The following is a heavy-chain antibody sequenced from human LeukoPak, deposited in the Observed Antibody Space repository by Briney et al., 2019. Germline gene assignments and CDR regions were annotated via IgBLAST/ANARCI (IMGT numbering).Heavy chain of an antibody. CDR2: ISGSGGST. CDR1: GFTFSSYA. J-gene: IGHJ6*03. D-gene: IGHD3-10*01. Sequence: GGSLRLSCAASGFTFSSYAMSWVRQAPGKGLEWVSAISGSGGSTYCADSVKGRFTISRDNSKNTLYLQMNSLRAEDTAVYYCAKNPRDFGEAGYYYMDVWGKGTTVTVSS. CDR3: AKNPRDFGEAGYYYMDV. V-gene: IGHV3-23*01.